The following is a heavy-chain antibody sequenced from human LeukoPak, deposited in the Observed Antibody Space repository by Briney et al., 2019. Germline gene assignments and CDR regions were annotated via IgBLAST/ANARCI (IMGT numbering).Heavy chain of an antibody. CDR3: TRGQSSGYSSGDY. V-gene: IGHV3-74*01. J-gene: IGHJ4*02. D-gene: IGHD3-22*01. CDR2: IESDGTTT. Sequence: PGGSLRLSCAASGFTFSRYCMHWVRQAPGKGLVWVSRIESDGTTTTYTDSVKGRFTITRDNAKNTLYLQMNSLRAEDTAVYYCTRGQSSGYSSGDYWGQGTLVTVSS. CDR1: GFTFSRYC.